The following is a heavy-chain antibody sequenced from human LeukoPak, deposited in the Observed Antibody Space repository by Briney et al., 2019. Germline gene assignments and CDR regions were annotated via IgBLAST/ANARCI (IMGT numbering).Heavy chain of an antibody. CDR1: GYTLTELS. D-gene: IGHD2-21*02. CDR2: FDPEDGET. Sequence: ASVKVSCKVSGYTLTELSMHWVRQAPGKGLEWMGGFDPEDGETIYAQKFQGRVTMTEDTSTDTAYMELSSRRSEDTAVYYCARVTYIVVVTAPFDNWFDPWGQGTLVTVSS. CDR3: ARVTYIVVVTAPFDNWFDP. V-gene: IGHV1-24*01. J-gene: IGHJ5*02.